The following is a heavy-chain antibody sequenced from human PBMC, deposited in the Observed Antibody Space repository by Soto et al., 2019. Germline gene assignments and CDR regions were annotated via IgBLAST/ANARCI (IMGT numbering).Heavy chain of an antibody. J-gene: IGHJ3*02. CDR1: GGTFSSYA. D-gene: IGHD2-15*01. CDR2: ISAYNGDT. Sequence: ASVKVSCKASGGTFSSYAISWVRQAPGQGLEWMGWISAYNGDTDYAQKFQDRVTMTTDTSTSTAYMELRSLRSDDTAVYYCARRRWYEAFDIWGQGTMVTVSS. CDR3: ARRRWYEAFDI. V-gene: IGHV1-18*01.